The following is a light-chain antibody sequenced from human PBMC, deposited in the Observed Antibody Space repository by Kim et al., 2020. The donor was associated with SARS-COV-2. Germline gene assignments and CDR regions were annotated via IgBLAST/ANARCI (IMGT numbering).Light chain of an antibody. CDR1: HSIYTY. V-gene: IGKV1-39*01. CDR2: VAS. CDR3: QQSYSTPIT. J-gene: IGKJ5*01. Sequence: DIQMTQSPSSLSASVGDRVTLTCRASHSIYTYLNWYQLKTGKAPKLLVYVASSLQSGVPSRFSGSGSGTDFTLTISSLQPEDFATYYCQQSYSTPITFGQGTRLESK.